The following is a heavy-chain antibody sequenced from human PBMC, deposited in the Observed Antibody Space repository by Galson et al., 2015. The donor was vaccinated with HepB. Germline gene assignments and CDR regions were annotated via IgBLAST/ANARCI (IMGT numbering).Heavy chain of an antibody. Sequence: SVKVSCKASGYTFTSFGISWMRQAPGQRLEWMGWISTYNGKTDYAQKFRGRVSMTTDKSTRTVYLDLRSLRSDDTAVYYCALRTGTLPYYFDYWGQGTQVTVSS. CDR3: ALRTGTLPYYFDY. V-gene: IGHV1-18*01. CDR2: ISTYNGKT. J-gene: IGHJ4*02. CDR1: GYTFTSFG. D-gene: IGHD3-10*01.